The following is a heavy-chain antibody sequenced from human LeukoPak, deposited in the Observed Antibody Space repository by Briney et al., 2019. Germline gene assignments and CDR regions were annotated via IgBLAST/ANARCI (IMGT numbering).Heavy chain of an antibody. D-gene: IGHD2-15*01. J-gene: IGHJ4*02. CDR3: ARAVGGGWYSIGC. V-gene: IGHV3-13*04. Sequence: GGSLRLSCAASGFTFSSYDMHWVRQATGKGLEWVSGIGTADDTYYPGSVKGRSTISRENAKNSLYLQMNSLRAGDTAVYYCARAVGGGWYSIGCWGQGTLVTVSS. CDR2: IGTADDT. CDR1: GFTFSSYD.